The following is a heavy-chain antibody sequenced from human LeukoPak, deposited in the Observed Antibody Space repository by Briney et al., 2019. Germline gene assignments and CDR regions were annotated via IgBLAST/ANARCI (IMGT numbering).Heavy chain of an antibody. V-gene: IGHV4-59*11. CDR1: GGSISSHY. J-gene: IGHJ4*02. D-gene: IGHD3-3*01. CDR2: IYYSGST. Sequence: SETLSLTCIVSGGSISSHYWSWIRQPPGKGLEWIGYIYYSGSTNYNPSLKSRVTISVDTSKNQFSLKLSPVTAADTAVYYCARATFGVVITFDYWGQGTLVTVSS. CDR3: ARATFGVVITFDY.